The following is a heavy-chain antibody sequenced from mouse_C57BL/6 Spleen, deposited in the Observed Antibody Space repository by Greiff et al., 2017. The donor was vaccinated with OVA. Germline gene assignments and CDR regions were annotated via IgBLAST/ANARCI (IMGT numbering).Heavy chain of an antibody. D-gene: IGHD1-1*01. V-gene: IGHV14-3*01. CDR3: ARVDYYGRDYFDD. J-gene: IGHJ2*01. CDR1: GFNIKNTY. CDR2: IDPANGNT. Sequence: VQLKQSVAELVRPGASVKLSCTASGFNIKNTYMHWVKQRPEQGLEWIGRIDPANGNTKYAPKFQGKATITADTSSNTAYLQLSSLTSEDTAIYYWARVDYYGRDYFDDWGQGTTLTVSS.